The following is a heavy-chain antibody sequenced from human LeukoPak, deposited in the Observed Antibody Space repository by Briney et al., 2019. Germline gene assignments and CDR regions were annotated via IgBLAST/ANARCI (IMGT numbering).Heavy chain of an antibody. V-gene: IGHV4-39*02. Sequence: SETLSLTCTVSGGSISSSGSYWGWLRQPPGKGLEGIGSISYSGRPYYSPYLTSQGPISHDTSTNQFSLDLNSVTAADTAMYFCAKEWTGSGERFDPWGQATMVTVSS. CDR1: GGSISSSGSY. J-gene: IGHJ5*02. D-gene: IGHD3-10*01. CDR3: AKEWTGSGERFDP. CDR2: ISYSGRP.